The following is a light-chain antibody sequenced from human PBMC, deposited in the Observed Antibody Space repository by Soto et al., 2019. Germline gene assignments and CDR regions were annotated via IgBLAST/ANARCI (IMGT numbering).Light chain of an antibody. V-gene: IGKV1-12*02. Sequence: DLQMTQSPSSVSASIGDRVTITCRASQITGSWLAWYQQKPGIAPTLLIYAASSLQSGVPSRFSGSGSGSDFTLTITSLQAEDSATYYCQQANSFPFTFGPGTKVDIK. CDR2: AAS. J-gene: IGKJ3*01. CDR3: QQANSFPFT. CDR1: QITGSW.